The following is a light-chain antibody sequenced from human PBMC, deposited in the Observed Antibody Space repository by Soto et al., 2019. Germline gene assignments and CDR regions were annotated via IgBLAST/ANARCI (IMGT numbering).Light chain of an antibody. J-gene: IGKJ1*01. CDR2: DAS. Sequence: EIVMTQSPATLSVSPGERATLSCRASQTVSNNLAWYQQKPGQSPRLLIYDASTRATGIPARFSGSGSVTEFTLTISSLQSEDFAVYYCQQYNNWPPWTFGQGTKVDIK. CDR3: QQYNNWPPWT. CDR1: QTVSNN. V-gene: IGKV3-15*01.